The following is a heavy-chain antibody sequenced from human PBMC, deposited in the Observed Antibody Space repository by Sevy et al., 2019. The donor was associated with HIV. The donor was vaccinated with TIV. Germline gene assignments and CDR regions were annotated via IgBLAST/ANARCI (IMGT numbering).Heavy chain of an antibody. J-gene: IGHJ6*03. CDR2: IYSGGNT. V-gene: IGHV3-66*02. CDR1: GFTVGSTY. CDR3: AREATRYGSGGDCSGRNYYFYMDI. D-gene: IGHD2-15*01. Sequence: GGSLRLSCAASGFTVGSTYMSWVRQAPGKGLEWVSIIYSGGNTYYADSVKGRFIISRDDSRNTMYLQMNSLGGEDTAVYFCAREATRYGSGGDCSGRNYYFYMDIWGKGTTVTVSS.